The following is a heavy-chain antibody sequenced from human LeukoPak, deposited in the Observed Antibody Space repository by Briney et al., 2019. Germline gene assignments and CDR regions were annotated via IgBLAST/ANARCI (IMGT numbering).Heavy chain of an antibody. CDR1: GGSISCLD. D-gene: IGHD2-8*02. V-gene: IGHV4-59*08. Sequence: SETLSLTCTVSGGSISCLDWSWIRQPPGKRLEWIGFIYYSGTTSYNPSLKSRVTIAIDTSSNQFSLRVRSVTAADTAVYYCARHVMHNHPGGSSSTQAFHPWGHGKRVTVSS. J-gene: IGHJ3*01. CDR3: ARHVMHNHPGGSSSTQAFHP. CDR2: IYYSGTT.